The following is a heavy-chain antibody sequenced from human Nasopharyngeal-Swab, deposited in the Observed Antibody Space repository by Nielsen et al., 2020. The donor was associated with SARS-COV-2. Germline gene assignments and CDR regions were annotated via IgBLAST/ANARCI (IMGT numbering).Heavy chain of an antibody. Sequence: SETLSLTCTVSGGSISSGGYYWSWIRQHPGKGLEWIGYIYYSGSTYYNPSLKSRVTISVDTSKNQFSLKLSSVTAADTAVYYGARLNGIAAAGTGWFDPWGQGTLVTVSS. CDR2: IYYSGST. J-gene: IGHJ5*02. CDR1: GGSISSGGYY. D-gene: IGHD6-13*01. CDR3: ARLNGIAAAGTGWFDP. V-gene: IGHV4-31*03.